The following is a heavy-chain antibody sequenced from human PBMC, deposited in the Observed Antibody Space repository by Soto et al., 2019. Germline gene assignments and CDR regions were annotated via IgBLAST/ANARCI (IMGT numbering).Heavy chain of an antibody. D-gene: IGHD3-16*01. CDR1: GYTFTYYY. CDR2: INPNSGGT. V-gene: IGHV1-2*02. Sequence: ASVKVSCKASGYTFTYYYIHWVRQAPGQGLEWMGYINPNSGGTRFQQRFQDRVAMTRDTTYNTTYLELSRLTSDGTAVYYCARGGGQTYYYYPMDLWGQGTTVTVSS. J-gene: IGHJ6*02. CDR3: ARGGGQTYYYYPMDL.